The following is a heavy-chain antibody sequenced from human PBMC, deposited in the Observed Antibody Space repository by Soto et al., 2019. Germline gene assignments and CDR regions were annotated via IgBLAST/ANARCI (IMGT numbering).Heavy chain of an antibody. CDR1: GFTFSSYD. V-gene: IGHV3-13*01. J-gene: IGHJ6*02. CDR2: IGTAGDK. CDR3: ARDIRVYGSSWYYYYGIDV. D-gene: IGHD6-13*01. Sequence: ELQLVESGGGLVQPGGSLRLSCAASGFTFSSYDMQWVRQATGKGLEWVSAIGTAGDKYYPGSVQGRFTISTENAKNSLYLQMNSLRDEDKAVYYCARDIRVYGSSWYYYYGIDVWGQGTTVIVSS.